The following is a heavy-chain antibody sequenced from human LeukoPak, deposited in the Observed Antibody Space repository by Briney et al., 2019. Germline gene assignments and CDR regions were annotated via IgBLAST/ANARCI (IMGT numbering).Heavy chain of an antibody. V-gene: IGHV3-66*01. D-gene: IGHD3-3*01. Sequence: PGGSLRLSCAASGFTVSSNYMSWVRQAPGKGQEWVSVIYSGGSTYYADSVKGRFTISRDNSKNTLYLQMNSLRAEDTAVYYCAKDSVFGVVKVLDYWGQGTLVTVSS. CDR1: GFTVSSNY. CDR3: AKDSVFGVVKVLDY. J-gene: IGHJ4*02. CDR2: IYSGGST.